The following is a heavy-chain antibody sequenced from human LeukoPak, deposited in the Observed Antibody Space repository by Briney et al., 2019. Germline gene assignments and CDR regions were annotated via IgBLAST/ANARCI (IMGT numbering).Heavy chain of an antibody. V-gene: IGHV3-33*01. J-gene: IGHJ4*02. CDR1: GFTFSSYG. CDR3: ARTATGGLFDY. CDR2: IWYDGSNK. D-gene: IGHD5-12*01. Sequence: GGSLTLFCAASGFTFSSYGMHWVRQAPGKGLEWVAVIWYDGSNKYYADCVKGRFNISRDNSKNTLYLQMNSLRAEDTAVYYCARTATGGLFDYWGQGTLVTVSS.